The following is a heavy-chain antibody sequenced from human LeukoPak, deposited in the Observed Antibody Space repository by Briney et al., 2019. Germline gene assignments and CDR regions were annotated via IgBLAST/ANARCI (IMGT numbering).Heavy chain of an antibody. CDR2: IYYSRST. CDR1: GGSISSYY. CDR3: ARLDSWSGYSTDY. J-gene: IGHJ4*02. D-gene: IGHD3-3*01. Sequence: PSXXLSLTCTVSGGSISSYYWSWVRQPRGKGVEFIVYIYYSRSTNYNPSLTSPLPISVDTSKNQFSLKLSSVTAADTAVYYCARLDSWSGYSTDYWGQGTLVTVSS. V-gene: IGHV4-59*01.